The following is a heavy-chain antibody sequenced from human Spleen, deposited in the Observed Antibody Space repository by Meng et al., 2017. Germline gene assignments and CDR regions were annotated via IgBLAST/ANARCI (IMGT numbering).Heavy chain of an antibody. J-gene: IGHJ4*02. CDR3: ARGPTTMAHDFDY. D-gene: IGHD4-11*01. CDR2: INHSGST. Sequence: QGHLQQWGAGLLKPSGTLSLTCVCSGGPFSDYYWSWIRQPPGKGLEWIGEINHSGSTNYNPSLESRATISVDTSQNNLSLKLSSVTAADSAVYYCARGPTTMAHDFDYWGQGTLVTVSS. CDR1: GGPFSDYY. V-gene: IGHV4-34*01.